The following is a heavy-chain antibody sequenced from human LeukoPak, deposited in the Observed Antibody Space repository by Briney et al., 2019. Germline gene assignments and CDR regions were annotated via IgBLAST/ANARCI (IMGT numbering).Heavy chain of an antibody. CDR3: ARNLYYYDSSGSCDY. V-gene: IGHV3-48*01. J-gene: IGHJ4*02. CDR2: ISSSSSTI. Sequence: GGSLRLSCAASGFTFSSYSMNWVRQAPGKGLEWVSYISSSSSTIYYADSVKGRFTISRDNAKNSLYLQMNSLRAEDTAVYYCARNLYYYDSSGSCDYWGQGTLVTVSS. D-gene: IGHD3-22*01. CDR1: GFTFSSYS.